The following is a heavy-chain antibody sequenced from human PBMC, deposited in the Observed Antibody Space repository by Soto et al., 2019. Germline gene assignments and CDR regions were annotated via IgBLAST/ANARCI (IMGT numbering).Heavy chain of an antibody. CDR1: GYSFEDYS. CDR3: VGGSWSD. D-gene: IGHD2-15*01. CDR2: ISWNGNFT. V-gene: IGHV3-9*01. Sequence: EVQLVESGGDMVQPGRSLKLSCVGSGYSFEDYSMHSVRQAPGKGLEWVSGISWNGNFTGYADSVKGRFTISRDNAKNSLFLQMRSLSLEDTALYYCVGGSWSDWGQGTLVTVSS. J-gene: IGHJ4*02.